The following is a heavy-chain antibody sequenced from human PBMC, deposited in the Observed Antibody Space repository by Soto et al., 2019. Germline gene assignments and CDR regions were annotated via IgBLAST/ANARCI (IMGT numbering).Heavy chain of an antibody. D-gene: IGHD5-18*01. V-gene: IGHV1-69*13. J-gene: IGHJ4*02. Sequence: SVKVSCKASGGTFSSYAISWVRRAPGQGLEWMGGIIPIFGTANYAQKFQGRVTITADESTSTAYMELSSLRSEDTAVYYCARVSGRYSYGIDYWGQGTLVTVSS. CDR2: IIPIFGTA. CDR3: ARVSGRYSYGIDY. CDR1: GGTFSSYA.